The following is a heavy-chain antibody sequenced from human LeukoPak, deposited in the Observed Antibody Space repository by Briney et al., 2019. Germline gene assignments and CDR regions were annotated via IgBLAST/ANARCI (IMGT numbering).Heavy chain of an antibody. Sequence: PSQTLSLTCTVSGGSISSGDYYWSWIRQPPGKGLEWIGEVHLDGRTNYNPSLKSRLVMSADLPENHISLKLTSVTAADTAVYYCAREGGFYRPLDYSGQGTLVTVSS. V-gene: IGHV4-30-4*01. D-gene: IGHD6-25*01. CDR1: GGSISSGDYY. J-gene: IGHJ4*02. CDR2: VHLDGRT. CDR3: AREGGFYRPLDY.